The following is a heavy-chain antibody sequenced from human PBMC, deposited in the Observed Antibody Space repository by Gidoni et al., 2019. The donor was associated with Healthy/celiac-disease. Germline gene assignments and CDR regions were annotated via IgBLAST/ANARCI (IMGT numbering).Heavy chain of an antibody. D-gene: IGHD5-12*01. Sequence: LQLQESGPGLVKPSETLSLHCTVSVCSTRSSLSSWGWLRQPPGKGLEWIGSIYYSGSTSYNPSLKSRVTISVDTSKNQFSLKRSSVTAADTAVYYGATMDIVATRRAGDNWFDPWGQGTLVTVSS. CDR3: ATMDIVATRRAGDNWFDP. V-gene: IGHV4-39*01. CDR1: VCSTRSSLSS. CDR2: IYYSGST. J-gene: IGHJ5*02.